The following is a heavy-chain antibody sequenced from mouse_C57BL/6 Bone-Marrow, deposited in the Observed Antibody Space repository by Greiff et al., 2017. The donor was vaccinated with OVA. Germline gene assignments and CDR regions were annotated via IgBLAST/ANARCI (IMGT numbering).Heavy chain of an antibody. CDR2: IDPETGGT. CDR1: GYTFTDYE. J-gene: IGHJ2*01. CDR3: TRSYSNYGDFDY. D-gene: IGHD2-5*01. V-gene: IGHV1-15*01. Sequence: VQLQQSGAELVRPGASVTLSCKASGYTFTDYEMHWVKQTPVHGLEWIGAIDPETGGTAYNQKFKGKAILTADNSSSTAYMELRSLTSEDSAVYYCTRSYSNYGDFDYWGQGTTLTVSS.